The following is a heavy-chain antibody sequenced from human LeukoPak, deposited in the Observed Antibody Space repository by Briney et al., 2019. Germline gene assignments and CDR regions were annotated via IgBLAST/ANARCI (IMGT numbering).Heavy chain of an antibody. Sequence: SETLSLTCAVYGGSFSGYYWSWIRQPPGMGLEWIGEINHSGSTNYNPSLKSRVTISVDTSKNQFSLKLSSVTAADTGVYYCAREGRQQLVLVDPWGQGTLVTVSS. D-gene: IGHD6-13*01. CDR1: GGSFSGYY. J-gene: IGHJ5*02. CDR2: INHSGST. CDR3: AREGRQQLVLVDP. V-gene: IGHV4-34*01.